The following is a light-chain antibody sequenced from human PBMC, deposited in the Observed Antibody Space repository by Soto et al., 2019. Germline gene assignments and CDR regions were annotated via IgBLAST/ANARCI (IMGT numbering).Light chain of an antibody. V-gene: IGLV1-40*01. CDR1: SSNIGAGYD. CDR3: LSFDSSLSVV. J-gene: IGLJ2*01. Sequence: QLVLTQPPSVSGAPGQRDTISCTGSSSNIGAGYDVHWYQQLPGRAPKLLIYGNTNRPSGVPDRFSGSKSGTSASLAITGLQAEDEADYYCLSFDSSLSVVFGGGTKVTVL. CDR2: GNT.